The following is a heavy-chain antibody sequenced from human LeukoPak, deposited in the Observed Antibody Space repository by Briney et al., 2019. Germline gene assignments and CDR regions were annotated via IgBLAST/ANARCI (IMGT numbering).Heavy chain of an antibody. V-gene: IGHV4-59*06. CDR1: GGSFSGYY. CDR3: ANYASGTYRFDP. J-gene: IGHJ5*02. CDR2: IYYNGHT. Sequence: PSETLSLTCAVSGGSFSGYYWNCIRQLPGKGLEWIGYIYYNGHTYYNPSLKSRVVISVDTSKNQFSLKLSSVTAADTAVYYCANYASGTYRFDPWGQGTLVTVSS. D-gene: IGHD3-10*01.